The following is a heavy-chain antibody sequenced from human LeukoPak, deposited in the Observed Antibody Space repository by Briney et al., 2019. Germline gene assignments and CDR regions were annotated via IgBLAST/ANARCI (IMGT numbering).Heavy chain of an antibody. D-gene: IGHD6-19*01. V-gene: IGHV1-69*01. Sequence: SVKVSCKASGGTFSRYAISWVRQAPGQGLEWMGGNIPMFGIANYAQKFQGRVTITADESTSTAYMELSSLRSEDTAVYYCARDRPYTGGWRGFDYWGQGTLVTVSS. CDR1: GGTFSRYA. CDR3: ARDRPYTGGWRGFDY. CDR2: NIPMFGIA. J-gene: IGHJ4*02.